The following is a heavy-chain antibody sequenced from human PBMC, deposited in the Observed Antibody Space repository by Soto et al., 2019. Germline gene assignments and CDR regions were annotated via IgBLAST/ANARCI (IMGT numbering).Heavy chain of an antibody. D-gene: IGHD1-7*01. CDR2: IYYSGST. CDR1: GGSISSYY. J-gene: IGHJ6*02. CDR3: ARDRFNWNYLENYYYYYGMDV. Sequence: SETLSLTCTVSGGSISSYYWSWIRRPPGKGLEWIGYIYYSGSTNYNPSLKSRVTISVDTSKNQFSLKLSSVTAADTAVYYCARDRFNWNYLENYYYYYGMDVWGQGTTVTVSS. V-gene: IGHV4-59*01.